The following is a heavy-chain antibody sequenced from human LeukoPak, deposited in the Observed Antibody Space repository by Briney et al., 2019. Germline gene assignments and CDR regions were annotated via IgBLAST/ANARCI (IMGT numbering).Heavy chain of an antibody. CDR2: IIPILGIA. CDR1: GGTFSSYA. D-gene: IGHD2-21*02. CDR3: ARDCVVVTAHGCYGMDV. V-gene: IGHV1-69*04. J-gene: IGHJ6*02. Sequence: ASVKVSCKASGGTFSSYAISWVRQAPGQGLEWMGRIIPILGIANYAQKFQGRVTITADKSTSTAYMELSSLRSEDTAVYYCARDCVVVTAHGCYGMDVWGQGTTVTVSS.